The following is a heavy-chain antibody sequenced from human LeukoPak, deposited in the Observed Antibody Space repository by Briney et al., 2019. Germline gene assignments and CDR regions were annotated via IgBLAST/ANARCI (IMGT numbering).Heavy chain of an antibody. CDR2: ISAGGGST. Sequence: TGGSLRLSCAASGFTFSSYAMSWVRQAPGKGLEWVSGISAGGGSTYYADSVKGRFTISRDNSKNTLYLQMNSLRAEDAAVYYCANGRGWPPYYFDYWGQGTLVTVSS. D-gene: IGHD6-19*01. CDR1: GFTFSSYA. V-gene: IGHV3-23*01. J-gene: IGHJ4*02. CDR3: ANGRGWPPYYFDY.